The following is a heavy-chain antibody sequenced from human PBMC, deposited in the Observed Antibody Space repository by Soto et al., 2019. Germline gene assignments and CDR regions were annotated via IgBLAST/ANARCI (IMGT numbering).Heavy chain of an antibody. CDR2: ISGSGGST. V-gene: IGHV3-23*01. D-gene: IGHD3-10*01. CDR3: AKDQLSTTSRGVLDY. CDR1: GFTFSSYA. J-gene: IGHJ4*02. Sequence: PGGSLRLSCAASGFTFSSYAMSWVRQAPGKGLEWVSAISGSGGSTYYADSVKGRFTISRDNSKNTLYLQMSSLRAEDTAVYHCAKDQLSTTSRGVLDYWGQGTRVTVSS.